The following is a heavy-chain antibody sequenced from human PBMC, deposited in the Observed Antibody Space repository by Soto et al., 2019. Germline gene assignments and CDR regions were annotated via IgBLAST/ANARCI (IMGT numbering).Heavy chain of an antibody. D-gene: IGHD2-15*01. CDR2: INPSGGST. J-gene: IGHJ4*02. Sequence: QVQLVQSGAEVKKPGASVKVSCKASGYTFTSYYMHWVRQAPGQGLEWMGIINPSGGSTSYAQKFPGRVTMTRDTSTSTVYMELSSLRSEDTAVYYCAAPGPVAATDTNFDYWGQGTLVTVSS. CDR3: AAPGPVAATDTNFDY. CDR1: GYTFTSYY. V-gene: IGHV1-46*01.